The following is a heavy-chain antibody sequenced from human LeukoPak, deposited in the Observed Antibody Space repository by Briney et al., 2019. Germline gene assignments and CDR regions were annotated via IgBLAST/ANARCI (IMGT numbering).Heavy chain of an antibody. CDR2: IYYRGST. V-gene: IGHV4-59*01. Sequence: SETLSLTCTVSGGSISSYYWSWIRQPPGKGLEWIGYIYYRGSTNYNPSLKSRVTISVDTSKNQFSLKLSSVTAADTAVYYCARDHYDYVWGSYVPLWYFDYWGQGTLVTVSS. J-gene: IGHJ4*02. CDR1: GGSISSYY. CDR3: ARDHYDYVWGSYVPLWYFDY. D-gene: IGHD3-16*01.